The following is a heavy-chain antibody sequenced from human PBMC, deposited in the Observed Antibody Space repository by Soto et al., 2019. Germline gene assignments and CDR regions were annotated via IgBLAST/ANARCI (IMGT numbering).Heavy chain of an antibody. CDR3: ARAPDHYDILTGHRDYYYYYGMDV. J-gene: IGHJ6*02. CDR2: IYSGGST. CDR1: GFTVSSNY. Sequence: LRLSCAASGFTVSSNYMSWVRQAPGKGLEWVPVIYSGGSTYYADSVKGRFTISRDNSKNTLYLQMNSLRAEDTAVYYCARAPDHYDILTGHRDYYYYYGMDVWGQGTTVTVSS. D-gene: IGHD3-9*01. V-gene: IGHV3-53*01.